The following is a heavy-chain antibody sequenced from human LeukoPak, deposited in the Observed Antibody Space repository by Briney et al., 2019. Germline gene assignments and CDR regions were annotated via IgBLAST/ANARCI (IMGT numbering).Heavy chain of an antibody. V-gene: IGHV3-33*06. Sequence: GGSLRLSCAASGFRVSSYGMHWVRQAPGKGLEWVAVIWYDGSNKYYADSVKGRFTISRDNSKNTLYLQMDSVRAEDTAVYYCAKDRGTKSGRRSLGWFDTWGQGALVTVSS. D-gene: IGHD3-10*01. J-gene: IGHJ5*02. CDR3: AKDRGTKSGRRSLGWFDT. CDR2: IWYDGSNK. CDR1: GFRVSSYG.